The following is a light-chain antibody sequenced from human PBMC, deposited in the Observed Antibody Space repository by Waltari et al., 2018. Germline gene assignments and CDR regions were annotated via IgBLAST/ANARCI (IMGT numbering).Light chain of an antibody. J-gene: IGLJ1*01. CDR3: SSYTSSSTLYV. Sequence: QSALTQPASVSGSPGQSITISCTGTSSDVGGYNYVSWYQQHPGKAPKPMIYEVSNRPSWVSNRFAGSKSGNTAPLTISALQAEDEADYYCSSYTSSSTLYVFGTGTKVTVL. CDR2: EVS. V-gene: IGLV2-14*01. CDR1: SSDVGGYNY.